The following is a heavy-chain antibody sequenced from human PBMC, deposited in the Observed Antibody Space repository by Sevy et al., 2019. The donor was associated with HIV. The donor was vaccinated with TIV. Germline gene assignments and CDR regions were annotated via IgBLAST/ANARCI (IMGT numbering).Heavy chain of an antibody. CDR1: GFSFNKYG. V-gene: IGHV3-30*18. D-gene: IGHD1-26*01. Sequence: GESLKISCAASGFSFNKYGMYWVRQAPGEGLEWVAVIAYDGGNKYYTDSVKGRFTISRDNSKNTLYLQMNSLRAEDTAVYYCAKIPAGGSYFSYFDSWGQGTLVTVSS. J-gene: IGHJ4*02. CDR3: AKIPAGGSYFSYFDS. CDR2: IAYDGGNK.